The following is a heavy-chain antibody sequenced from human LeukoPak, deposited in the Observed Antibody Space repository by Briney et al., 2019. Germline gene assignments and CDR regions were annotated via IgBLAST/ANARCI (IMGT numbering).Heavy chain of an antibody. D-gene: IGHD3-22*01. Sequence: PGGSLRLSCTASEFSVSTNYMSWVRQAPGKGLEWVSVISSGGSTYYADSVKGRFTISRDNSKNTLYLQMNSLRAEDTAVYYCARVVYYYDSSGSVYYFDYWGRGTLVTVSS. J-gene: IGHJ4*02. CDR3: ARVVYYYDSSGSVYYFDY. CDR1: EFSVSTNY. V-gene: IGHV3-53*01. CDR2: ISSGGST.